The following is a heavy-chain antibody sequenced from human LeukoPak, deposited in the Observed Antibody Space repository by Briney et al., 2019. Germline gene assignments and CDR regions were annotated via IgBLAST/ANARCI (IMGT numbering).Heavy chain of an antibody. J-gene: IGHJ4*02. D-gene: IGHD3-22*01. V-gene: IGHV1-69*05. Sequence: SVKVSCKASGGTLSSYAISWVRQAPGQGLEWMGRIIPIFGTANYAQKFQGRVTITTDESTSTAYMELSSLRSEDTAVYYCARDYYDSSGYQKAGDYWGQGTLVTVSS. CDR2: IIPIFGTA. CDR3: ARDYYDSSGYQKAGDY. CDR1: GGTLSSYA.